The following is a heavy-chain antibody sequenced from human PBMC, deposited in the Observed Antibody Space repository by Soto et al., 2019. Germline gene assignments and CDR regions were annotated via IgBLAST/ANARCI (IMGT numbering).Heavy chain of an antibody. D-gene: IGHD3-10*01. J-gene: IGHJ3*02. CDR1: GFPFSSYA. CDR3: AKVNRGAFDI. CDR2: ISGSGGST. Sequence: GGSLRLSCAASGFPFSSYAMSWVRQAPGKGLEWVSAISGSGGSTYYTDSVKGRFTISRDNSKNTLYLQMNSLRAEDTAVYYCAKVNRGAFDIWGQGTMVTVSS. V-gene: IGHV3-23*01.